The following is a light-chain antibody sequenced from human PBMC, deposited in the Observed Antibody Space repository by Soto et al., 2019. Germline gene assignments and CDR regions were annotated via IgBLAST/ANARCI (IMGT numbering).Light chain of an antibody. J-gene: IGLJ3*02. Sequence: ALTQPASVSGSPGQSITISCTGTSSDVGGYKFVSWYQQHPGKAPKLMIYGVSNRPSGVSDRFSGSKSGNTASLTISGLQAEDEADYYCSSYTSSSAVVFGGGTKLTVL. CDR3: SSYTSSSAVV. CDR1: SSDVGGYKF. CDR2: GVS. V-gene: IGLV2-14*01.